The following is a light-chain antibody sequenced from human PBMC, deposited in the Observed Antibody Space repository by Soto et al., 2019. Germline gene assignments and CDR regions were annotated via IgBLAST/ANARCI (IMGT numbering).Light chain of an antibody. Sequence: ESVMTQSPGTLSLSLGYRSPRXCRASQSVSSDYLAWYQQKPGQTPKVLIYRASSRATGIPDRFSGSGSGTDFTLTISRLEPEDFAVYYCQQYGSSPLTCGGGTKVDNK. CDR2: RAS. J-gene: IGKJ4*01. V-gene: IGKV3-20*01. CDR1: QSVSSDY. CDR3: QQYGSSPLT.